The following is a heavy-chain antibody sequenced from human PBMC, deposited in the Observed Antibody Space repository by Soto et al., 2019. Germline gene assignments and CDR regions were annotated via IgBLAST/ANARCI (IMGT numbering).Heavy chain of an antibody. J-gene: IGHJ3*02. CDR2: FDPEDGET. V-gene: IGHV1-24*01. CDR3: ATTNWSTTYAFDI. CDR1: GYTITELS. Sequence: ASVKVSCKVSGYTITELSMHWVRQAPGKGLEWMGGFDPEDGETIYAQKFQGRVTMTEDTSTDTAYMELSSLRSEDTAVYYCATTNWSTTYAFDIWGQGTMVTVSS. D-gene: IGHD1-7*01.